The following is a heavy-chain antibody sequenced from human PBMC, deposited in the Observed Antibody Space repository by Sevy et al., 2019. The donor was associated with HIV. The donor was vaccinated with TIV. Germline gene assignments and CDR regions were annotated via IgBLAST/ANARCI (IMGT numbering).Heavy chain of an antibody. D-gene: IGHD1-26*01. CDR2: IKRRGDGGAI. CDR1: GFTVNDAW. Sequence: GGSLRLSCTASGFTVNDAWMNWVRQAPGKGLEWVGLIKRRGDGGAIDYAAPVKGRFTISRDESTNTLYLQMNSLRIEDTAVYYCTKDWGGSHSNWGRGTLVTVSS. J-gene: IGHJ4*02. CDR3: TKDWGGSHSN. V-gene: IGHV3-15*05.